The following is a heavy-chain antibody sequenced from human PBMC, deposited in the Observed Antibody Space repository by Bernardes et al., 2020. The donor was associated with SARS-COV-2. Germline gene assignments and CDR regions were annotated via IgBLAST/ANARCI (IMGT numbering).Heavy chain of an antibody. V-gene: IGHV4-4*07. CDR1: GGSISSYY. CDR2: IDTSGRT. J-gene: IGHJ4*02. Sequence: SETLSLTCTVSGGSISSYYWSGIREPAGKGREWIGRIDTSGRTKHNPALKSRVTMSVDTSKNQFSLKLSSVTAADTAVYYCARDSEYYDFWSGYYGLTFDYWCQGTLVTVSS. CDR3: ARDSEYYDFWSGYYGLTFDY. D-gene: IGHD3-3*01.